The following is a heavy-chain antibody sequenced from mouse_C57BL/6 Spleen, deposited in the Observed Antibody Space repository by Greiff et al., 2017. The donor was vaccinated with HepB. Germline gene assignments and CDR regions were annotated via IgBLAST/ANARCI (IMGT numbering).Heavy chain of an antibody. J-gene: IGHJ2*01. D-gene: IGHD2-5*01. Sequence: DVQLVESGGGLVKPGGSLKLSCAASGFTFSSYAMPWVRQTPEKRLEWVATISDGGSYTYYPDNVKGRFTISRDNAKNNLYLQMSHLKSEDTAMYYCARDGGTYYSNAFDYWGQGTTLTVSS. CDR3: ARDGGTYYSNAFDY. CDR2: ISDGGSYT. V-gene: IGHV5-4*01. CDR1: GFTFSSYA.